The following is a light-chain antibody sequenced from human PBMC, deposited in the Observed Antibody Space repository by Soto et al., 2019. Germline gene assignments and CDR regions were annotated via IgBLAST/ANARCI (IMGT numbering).Light chain of an antibody. CDR1: QTLLHSNEYTY. CDR3: MQGLRPMYT. Sequence: EIAMTQSPLSLAVTPGEPASISCRSSQTLLHSNEYTYLDWYLQKPGQSPQLLIYLGSNRASGVPDRFSGSGSGTDFTLKISRVEAEDVGIFYCMQGLRPMYTFGQGTKLEIK. V-gene: IGKV2-28*01. J-gene: IGKJ2*01. CDR2: LGS.